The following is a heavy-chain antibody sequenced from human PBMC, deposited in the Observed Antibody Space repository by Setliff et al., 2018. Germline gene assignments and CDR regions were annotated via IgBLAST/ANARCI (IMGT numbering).Heavy chain of an antibody. V-gene: IGHV4-61*10. J-gene: IGHJ6*03. CDR1: GDSISSGSYY. CDR3: ARDFSTPHFGVARGSYYYYYYMDV. D-gene: IGHD3-3*01. CDR2: IHTSGST. Sequence: SETLSLTCTVSGDSISSGSYYWSWIRQPAGKGLEWIGKIHTSGSTNYSPSLKSRVTISIDTSKNQFSLKLSSVTAADTAVYYCARDFSTPHFGVARGSYYYYYYMDVWGKGTTVTVSS.